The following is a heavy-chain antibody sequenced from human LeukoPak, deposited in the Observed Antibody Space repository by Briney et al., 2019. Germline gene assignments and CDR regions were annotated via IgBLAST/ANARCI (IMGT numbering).Heavy chain of an antibody. Sequence: PGGSLRLSCAASGFTVSSNYMSWVRQAPGKGLEGVSVIYSGGSTYYADSVKGRFTISRDNSKNTLYLQMNSLRAEDTAVYYCARFYSSGWYSEFEGDAFDIWGQGTMVTVSS. J-gene: IGHJ3*02. CDR3: ARFYSSGWYSEFEGDAFDI. CDR2: IYSGGST. D-gene: IGHD6-19*01. CDR1: GFTVSSNY. V-gene: IGHV3-66*01.